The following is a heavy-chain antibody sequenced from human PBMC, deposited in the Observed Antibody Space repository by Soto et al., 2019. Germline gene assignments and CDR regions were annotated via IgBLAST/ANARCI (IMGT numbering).Heavy chain of an antibody. Sequence: SETLSLTCTVSGGSISSSSYYWGWIRQPPGKGLEWIGSIYYSGSTYYNPSLKSRVTISVDTSKNQFSLKLSSVTAADTAVYYCARQEGIAAAGIDYWGQGTLVTVSS. CDR3: ARQEGIAAAGIDY. D-gene: IGHD6-13*01. CDR2: IYYSGST. CDR1: GGSISSSSYY. V-gene: IGHV4-39*01. J-gene: IGHJ4*02.